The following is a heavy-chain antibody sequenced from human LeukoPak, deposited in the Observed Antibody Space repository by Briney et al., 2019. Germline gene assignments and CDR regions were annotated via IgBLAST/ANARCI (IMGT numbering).Heavy chain of an antibody. V-gene: IGHV4-4*07. CDR1: GGSISSYY. Sequence: PSETLSLTCTVSGGSISSYYLSWIRQPAGKGLEWIGRLYIRGSTNYNPSLKSRVTISVDTSKNQLSLQLTSVTAPDTAVYYFARDQGYFVLDYWGQGILATVP. CDR2: LYIRGST. D-gene: IGHD6-13*01. J-gene: IGHJ4*02. CDR3: ARDQGYFVLDY.